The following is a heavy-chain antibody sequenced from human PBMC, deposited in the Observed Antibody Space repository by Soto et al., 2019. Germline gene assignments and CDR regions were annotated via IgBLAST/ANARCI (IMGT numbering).Heavy chain of an antibody. CDR2: INHSGST. J-gene: IGHJ4*02. CDR1: GGSFSVYY. CDR3: ARLSYYDFWSGSPPTRYFDY. V-gene: IGHV4-34*01. D-gene: IGHD3-3*01. Sequence: SETLSLTCAVYGGSFSVYYWSWVRQPPGKGLEWIGEINHSGSTNYNPSLKSRVTISVDTSKNQFSLKLSSVTAADTAVYYCARLSYYDFWSGSPPTRYFDYWGQGTLVTVSS.